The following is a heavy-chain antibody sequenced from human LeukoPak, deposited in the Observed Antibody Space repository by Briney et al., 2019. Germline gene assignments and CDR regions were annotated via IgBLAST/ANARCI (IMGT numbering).Heavy chain of an antibody. D-gene: IGHD3-3*01. CDR1: GYTFTGYY. J-gene: IGHJ4*02. CDR3: AREGNDSWSGYLNLNPPSLFDY. V-gene: IGHV1-2*02. CDR2: INPNSGGT. Sequence: ASVKVSCKASGYTFTGYYMHWVRQAPGQGLEWMGWINPNSGGTNYAQKFQGRVTMTRDTSISTAYMELSRLRSDDTAVYYCAREGNDSWSGYLNLNPPSLFDYWGQGTLVTVSS.